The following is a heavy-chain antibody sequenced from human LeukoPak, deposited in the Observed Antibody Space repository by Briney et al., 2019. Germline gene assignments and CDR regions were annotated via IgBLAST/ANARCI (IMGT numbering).Heavy chain of an antibody. CDR3: ARDRRESPKPNDAFVI. CDR1: GGSISSYY. Sequence: SETLSLTWSVSGGSISSYYWSWIRQPPGKGREWIGYMYYSGSTHYNPSLESRVTISIDTSKKQLSLKLTSVTAADTAVYYCARDRRESPKPNDAFVIWGQGTMVTVSS. CDR2: MYYSGST. V-gene: IGHV4-59*01. J-gene: IGHJ3*02.